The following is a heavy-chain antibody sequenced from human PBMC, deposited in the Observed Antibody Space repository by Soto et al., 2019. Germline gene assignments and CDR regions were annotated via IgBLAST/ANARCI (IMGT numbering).Heavy chain of an antibody. CDR1: GVNFNDHG. J-gene: IGHJ6*03. CDR3: AKEDSGFSGYMDV. CDR2: ITWHSDGM. Sequence: EVQLVESGGGLVQPGRSLRLSCIASGVNFNDHGMHWVRQAPGKGLEWVSGITWHSDGMGYADSVKGRFTISRDNAKNSLYLQMNSLRVEDTALYYCAKEDSGFSGYMDVWGKGTKVNVSS. D-gene: IGHD3-10*01. V-gene: IGHV3-9*01.